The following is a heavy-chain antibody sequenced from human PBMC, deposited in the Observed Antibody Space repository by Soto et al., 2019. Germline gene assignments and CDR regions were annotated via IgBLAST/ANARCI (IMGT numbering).Heavy chain of an antibody. CDR1: GFTFRNYA. V-gene: IGHV3-33*01. Sequence: QVQLVESGGGVVRPGGSLRVSCVASGFTFRNYAMHWVSQAPGMGLEWVAVILDDGTNKHYAESVKGRFTISRDESRNTLFLQMNSLRAEDTALYYCAAEPPFSDCRLDYWGQGTLVTVSS. J-gene: IGHJ4*02. CDR2: ILDDGTNK. D-gene: IGHD2-21*02. CDR3: AAEPPFSDCRLDY.